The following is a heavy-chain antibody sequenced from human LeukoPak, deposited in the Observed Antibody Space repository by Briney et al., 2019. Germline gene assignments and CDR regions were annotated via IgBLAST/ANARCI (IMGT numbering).Heavy chain of an antibody. Sequence: SVKVSCKASGGTFSSYAISWVRQAPGQGLDWMGGIIPIFGTANYAQKFQGRVTITTDESTSTAYMELSSLRSEDTAVYYCARGAVAGLTWFDPWGQGTLVTVSS. V-gene: IGHV1-69*05. D-gene: IGHD6-19*01. J-gene: IGHJ5*02. CDR1: GGTFSSYA. CDR3: ARGAVAGLTWFDP. CDR2: IIPIFGTA.